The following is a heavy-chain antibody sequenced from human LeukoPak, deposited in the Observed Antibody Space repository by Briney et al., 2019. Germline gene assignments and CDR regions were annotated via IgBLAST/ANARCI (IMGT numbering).Heavy chain of an antibody. J-gene: IGHJ6*02. CDR3: ARGLNTLGTGV. V-gene: IGHV4-34*01. CDR1: GGSFSGYY. CDR2: INHSGST. Sequence: SETLSLTCAVYGGSFSGYYWSWIRQPPGKGLEWIGEINHSGSTNYNPSLKSRVTISVDTSKNQFSLKLSSVTAADTAVYYCARGLNTLGTGVWGQGTTVTVSS. D-gene: IGHD1/OR15-1a*01.